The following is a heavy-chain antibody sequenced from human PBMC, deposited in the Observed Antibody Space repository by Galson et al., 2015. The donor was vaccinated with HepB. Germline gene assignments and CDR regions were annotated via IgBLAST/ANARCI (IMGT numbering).Heavy chain of an antibody. CDR2: FDPEDGET. V-gene: IGHV1-24*01. CDR1: GYTLSKLS. Sequence: SVKVSCKVSGYTLSKLSMHWVRQAPGKGLEWMGGFDPEDGETIYAQKFQGRVTMTEDTSTDTAYMELSSLRSEDTAVYYCATRENCSSTSCYFSAFDIWGHGTMVTVSS. J-gene: IGHJ3*02. CDR3: ATRENCSSTSCYFSAFDI. D-gene: IGHD2-2*01.